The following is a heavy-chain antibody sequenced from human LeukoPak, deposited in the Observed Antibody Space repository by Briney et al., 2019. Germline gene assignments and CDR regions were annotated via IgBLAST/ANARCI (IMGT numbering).Heavy chain of an antibody. CDR1: GFTFSSYA. D-gene: IGHD5-12*01. V-gene: IGHV3-30-3*01. J-gene: IGHJ4*02. CDR3: ARDGRLRRQSDY. CDR2: ISYDGSNK. Sequence: QPGGSLRLSCAASGFTFSSYAMHWVRQAPGKGLEWVAVISYDGSNKYYADSVKGRFTISRDNSKNTLYLQMNSLRAEDTAVYYCARDGRLRRQSDYWGQGTLVTVSS.